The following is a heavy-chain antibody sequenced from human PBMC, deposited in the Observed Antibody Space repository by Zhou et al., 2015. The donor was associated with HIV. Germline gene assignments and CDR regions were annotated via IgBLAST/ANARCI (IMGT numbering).Heavy chain of an antibody. CDR2: TWYDGSKT. J-gene: IGHJ3*01. V-gene: IGHV3-33*01. Sequence: QVHLEESGGGVVQPGRSLRLSCAASGFTFNKYGMHWVRQSPGKGLEWMARTWYDGSKTFYSDSVKGRLTISRDNSANTLYLEMNSLRAEDTAIYYCARDWTYGEKSGSQRFTYSDAFDLWGQGSMVTVSS. CDR1: GFTFNKYG. CDR3: ARDWTYGEKSGSQRFTYSDAFDL. D-gene: IGHD4-17*01.